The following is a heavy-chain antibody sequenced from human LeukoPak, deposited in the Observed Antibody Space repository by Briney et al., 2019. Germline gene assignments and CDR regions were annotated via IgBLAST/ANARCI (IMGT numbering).Heavy chain of an antibody. CDR3: ARGSTNWNVDTLDI. V-gene: IGHV4-59*12. J-gene: IGHJ3*02. D-gene: IGHD1-20*01. CDR1: GGSISTYY. CDR2: IYYSGST. Sequence: PSETLSLTCTVSGGSISTYYWSWIRQPPGKGLEWIGYIYYSGSTNYNPSLKSRVTISVDKSKNQFSLKLSSVTPADTAVYYCARGSTNWNVDTLDIWGQGTRVTVSS.